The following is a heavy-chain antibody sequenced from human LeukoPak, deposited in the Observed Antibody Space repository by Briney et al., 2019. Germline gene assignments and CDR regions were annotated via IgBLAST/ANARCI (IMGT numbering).Heavy chain of an antibody. CDR2: INQDGSEK. D-gene: IGHD4-17*01. J-gene: IGHJ3*02. CDR1: GLPFSNHW. Sequence: GGSLRLSCAVSGLPFSNHWMTWVRQAPGKGLERVTNINQDGSEKYYVDSVKGRFSISRDNAKSSLYLQMNSLRVEDTAMYFCAREGYGDYHIWGQGTIVTVSS. CDR3: AREGYGDYHI. V-gene: IGHV3-7*01.